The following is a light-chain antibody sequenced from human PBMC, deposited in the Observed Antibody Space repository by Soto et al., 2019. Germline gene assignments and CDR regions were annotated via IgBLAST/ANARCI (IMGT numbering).Light chain of an antibody. J-gene: IGKJ4*01. CDR1: QSISSTY. CDR2: RAS. CDR3: QQYDTLPIT. Sequence: EIVLTQSPGTLSLSPGERATLSCRASQSISSTYLAWYQQRPGQAPRLLIYRASSRATGIPDRFSGGGSGTEFTLTISRLEPEDFAVYYCQQYDTLPITFGGGTKVEIK. V-gene: IGKV3-20*01.